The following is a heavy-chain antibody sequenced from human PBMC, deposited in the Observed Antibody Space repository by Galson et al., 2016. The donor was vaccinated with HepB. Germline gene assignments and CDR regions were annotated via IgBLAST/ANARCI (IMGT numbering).Heavy chain of an antibody. D-gene: IGHD2/OR15-2a*01. CDR2: IWYDGSNK. CDR1: GFTFNTYG. CDR3: AKVIGRDAYYYYGMDV. Sequence: SLRLSCAASGFTFNTYGMHWVRQAPGKGLEWVAVIWYDGSNKYYADSVKGRFTISRDNSKNTLYLQMNGLRAEDTAVYYCAKVIGRDAYYYYGMDVWGQGTLVTVSS. V-gene: IGHV3-33*06. J-gene: IGHJ6*02.